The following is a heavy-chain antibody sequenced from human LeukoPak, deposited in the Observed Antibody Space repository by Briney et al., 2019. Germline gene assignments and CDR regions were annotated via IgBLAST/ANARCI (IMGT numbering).Heavy chain of an antibody. Sequence: PSETLSLTCAVSGGSISSSNWWNWVRQPPGKGLEWIGEIYHSGSTNYNPSLKSRVTISIDTSKNQFSLMVSSVTVADTAVYYCARISSVWLKDFYYYMDVWGKGTTVTVSS. D-gene: IGHD3-22*01. CDR2: IYHSGST. V-gene: IGHV4-4*02. J-gene: IGHJ6*03. CDR3: ARISSVWLKDFYYYMDV. CDR1: GGSISSSNW.